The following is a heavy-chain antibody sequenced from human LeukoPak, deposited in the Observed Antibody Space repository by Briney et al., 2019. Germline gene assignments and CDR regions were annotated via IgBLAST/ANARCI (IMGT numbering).Heavy chain of an antibody. CDR2: INHSGST. V-gene: IGHV4-34*01. Sequence: SETLSLTCAVYGGSFSGYYWSWIRQPPGKGLEWIEEINHSGSTNYNPSLKSRVTIPVDTSKNQFSLKLSSVTAADTAVYYCARTGAWNFDYWGQGTLVTVSS. CDR1: GGSFSGYY. D-gene: IGHD1-1*01. J-gene: IGHJ4*02. CDR3: ARTGAWNFDY.